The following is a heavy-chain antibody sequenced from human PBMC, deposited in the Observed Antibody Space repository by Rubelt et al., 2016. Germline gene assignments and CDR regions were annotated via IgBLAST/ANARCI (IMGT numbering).Heavy chain of an antibody. D-gene: IGHD6-13*01. Sequence: EVQLVESGGGLVQPGGSLRLSCAASGFTFSSYWMSWVRQAPGKGLEWVANIKQDGSEEYYVDSVKGRSTISGDNAKNPLYLQMNSLRAEDTAVYYCARDLGSDSSSFGAFDIWGQGTMVTVSS. CDR1: GFTFSSYW. CDR3: ARDLGSDSSSFGAFDI. V-gene: IGHV3-7*03. J-gene: IGHJ3*02. CDR2: IKQDGSEE.